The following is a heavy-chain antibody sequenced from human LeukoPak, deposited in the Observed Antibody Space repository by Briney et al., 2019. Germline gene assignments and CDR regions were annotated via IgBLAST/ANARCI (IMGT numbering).Heavy chain of an antibody. CDR1: GGTFSSYA. CDR3: ARDSPEEYYDSSGYYYYKSFDY. V-gene: IGHV1-69*13. Sequence: EASVKVSCKASGGTFSSYAISWVRQAPGQGLEWMGGIIPIFGTANYAQKLQGRVTITADESTSTAYMELSSLRSEDTAVYYCARDSPEEYYDSSGYYYYKSFDYWGQGTLVTVSS. J-gene: IGHJ4*02. D-gene: IGHD3-22*01. CDR2: IIPIFGTA.